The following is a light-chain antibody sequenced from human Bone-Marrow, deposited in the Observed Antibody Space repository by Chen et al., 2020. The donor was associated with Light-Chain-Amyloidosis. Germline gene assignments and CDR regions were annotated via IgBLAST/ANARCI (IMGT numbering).Light chain of an antibody. J-gene: IGKJ4*01. CDR2: WAS. CDR1: QSVLYSSNNKNY. Sequence: DIVMTQSPDSLAASLGERAPINCKSSQSVLYSSNNKNYLAWYQQKPGQPPKLLIYWASTRESGVPDRFSGSGSGTDFTLTISSLQAEDVAVYFCQQYYGTPLTFGGGTKVEIK. CDR3: QQYYGTPLT. V-gene: IGKV4-1*01.